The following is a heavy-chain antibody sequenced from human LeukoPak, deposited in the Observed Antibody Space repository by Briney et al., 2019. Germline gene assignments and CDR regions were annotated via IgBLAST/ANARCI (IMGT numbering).Heavy chain of an antibody. CDR1: GFTSSTYW. J-gene: IGHJ4*02. D-gene: IGHD1-7*01. CDR2: INSDDSII. Sequence: GGSLRVSSAASGFTSSTYWMHWVRQAPGGGLVWVSRINSDDSIINYADSVKGRFTISRDNAKKTLYLQMNSLRAEDTAVYYCARAGNYRFDYWGQGTLVTVSS. CDR3: ARAGNYRFDY. V-gene: IGHV3-74*01.